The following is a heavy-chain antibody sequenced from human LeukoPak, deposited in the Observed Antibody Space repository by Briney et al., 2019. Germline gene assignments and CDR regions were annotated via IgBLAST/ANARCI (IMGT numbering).Heavy chain of an antibody. Sequence: GGSLRLSCAASGFTFSSYSMSWVRQAPGKGLEWVSAINSGGTPYYADSVKGRVTISRDNAKNSLYLQMNSLRAEDTAVYYCARKLRYSSSWYGWYFDYWGQGTLVTVSS. CDR2: INSGGTP. CDR1: GFTFSSYS. J-gene: IGHJ4*02. CDR3: ARKLRYSSSWYGWYFDY. V-gene: IGHV3-21*01. D-gene: IGHD6-13*01.